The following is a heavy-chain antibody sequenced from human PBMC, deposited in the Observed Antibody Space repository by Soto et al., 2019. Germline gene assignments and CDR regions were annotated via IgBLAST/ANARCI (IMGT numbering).Heavy chain of an antibody. CDR2: INPSGGST. D-gene: IGHD3-3*01. CDR3: ARDIGAYYDFWSGYYPGYYYYYGMDV. J-gene: IGHJ6*02. Sequence: ASVKVSCKASGYTFTSYYMHWVRQAPGQGLEWMGIINPSGGSTSYAQKFQGRVTMTRDTSTSTVYMELSSLRSEDTAVYYCARDIGAYYDFWSGYYPGYYYYYGMDVWGQGTTVTVS. CDR1: GYTFTSYY. V-gene: IGHV1-46*01.